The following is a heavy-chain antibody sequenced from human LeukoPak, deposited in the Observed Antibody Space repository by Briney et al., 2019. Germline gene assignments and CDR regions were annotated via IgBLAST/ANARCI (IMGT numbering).Heavy chain of an antibody. J-gene: IGHJ4*02. CDR2: VSSGAFT. V-gene: IGHV3-23*01. D-gene: IGHD5-24*01. Sequence: GGSLRLSCEASGFTFTNYAMSWVRQAPGKGLEWVSAVSSGAFTYYADSVKGRFTVSRDNSQNTLYLQMNSLRAEDTAVYYCAREMATGALDYWGQGTLVTVSS. CDR1: GFTFTNYA. CDR3: AREMATGALDY.